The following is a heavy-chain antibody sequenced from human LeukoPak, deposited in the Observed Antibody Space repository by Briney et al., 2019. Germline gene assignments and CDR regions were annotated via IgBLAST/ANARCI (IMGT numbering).Heavy chain of an antibody. D-gene: IGHD2-15*01. V-gene: IGHV3-11*01. CDR1: GFTFSDYY. CDR3: ARDCSGGSCYFDY. Sequence: GGSLRLSCAASGFTFSDYYMSWIRQAPGKGLEWVSYISSSGSTIYHADSVKGRFTISRDNAKNSLYLQMNSLRAEDTAVYYCARDCSGGSCYFDYWGQGTLVTVSS. CDR2: ISSSGSTI. J-gene: IGHJ4*02.